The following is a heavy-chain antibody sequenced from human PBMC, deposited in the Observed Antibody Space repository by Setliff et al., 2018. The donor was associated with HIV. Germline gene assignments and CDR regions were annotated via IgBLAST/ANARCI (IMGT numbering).Heavy chain of an antibody. V-gene: IGHV1-18*01. CDR3: ARDDPYDSYSRGWNY. J-gene: IGHJ4*02. CDR2: ISAYNGNT. Sequence: GASVKVSCKASGYTFSSYGISWVRQAPGQGLEWMGWISAYNGNTDYAEKVKGRVTMTTDTSTSTAYMEVKSLTLDDTAVYYCARDDPYDSYSRGWNYWGQGTLVTVSS. CDR1: GYTFSSYG. D-gene: IGHD3-22*01.